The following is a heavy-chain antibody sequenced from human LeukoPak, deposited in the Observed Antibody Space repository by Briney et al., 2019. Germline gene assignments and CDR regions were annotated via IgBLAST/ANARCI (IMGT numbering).Heavy chain of an antibody. CDR3: PRDPHGSGWRNYFDF. D-gene: IGHD6-19*01. CDR1: GFTFISHA. J-gene: IGHJ4*01. V-gene: IGHV3-30*04. Sequence: PGGSLRLSCAASGFTFISHAIHWVRQPPGKGLEWVAVISNDGTYKYYADSEKGRFTVSRDNSKNTLYLQMNSLTTEDTAVYYCPRDPHGSGWRNYFDFWGQGTLVTASS. CDR2: ISNDGTYK.